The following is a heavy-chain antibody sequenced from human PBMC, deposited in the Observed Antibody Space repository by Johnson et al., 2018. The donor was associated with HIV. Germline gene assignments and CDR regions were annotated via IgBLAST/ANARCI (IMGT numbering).Heavy chain of an antibody. D-gene: IGHD6-13*01. CDR3: TTGQLGGASDI. J-gene: IGHJ3*02. Sequence: VQLVESGGGVVQPGRSLRLSCAASGFTVRSTYMNWVRQAPGKGLEWVSVIYSGGNTYYTDSVRGRFTISRDDSKNTLYLQMISLKTEDTAVYFCTTGQLGGASDIWGQGTMVTVSS. V-gene: IGHV3-53*01. CDR1: GFTVRSTY. CDR2: IYSGGNT.